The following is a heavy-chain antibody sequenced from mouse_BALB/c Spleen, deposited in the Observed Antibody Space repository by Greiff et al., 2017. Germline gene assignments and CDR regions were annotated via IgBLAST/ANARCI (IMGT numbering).Heavy chain of an antibody. D-gene: IGHD1-2*01. Sequence: QVQLKESGPGLVQPSQSLSITCTVSGFSLTSYGVHWVRQSPGKGLEWLGVIWSGGSTDYNAAFISRLSISKDNSKSQVFFKMNSLQANDTAIYYCARNYYGYPYAMDDWGQGTSVTVSS. V-gene: IGHV2-2*02. CDR2: IWSGGST. CDR3: ARNYYGYPYAMDD. J-gene: IGHJ4*01. CDR1: GFSLTSYG.